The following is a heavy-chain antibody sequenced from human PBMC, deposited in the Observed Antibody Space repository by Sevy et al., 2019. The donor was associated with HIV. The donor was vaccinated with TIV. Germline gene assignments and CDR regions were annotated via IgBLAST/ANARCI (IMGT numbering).Heavy chain of an antibody. Sequence: GGSLRLSCAASGFTFSDYDMHWVRQAPVKGLEWVAVLSHDGNYKNHADSVKVRFTISRDNFKNTLYLQMNSLRVEDTAVYFCARLFSCGGDCYYFDYWGQGAPVTVSS. CDR1: GFTFSDYD. CDR3: ARLFSCGGDCYYFDY. CDR2: LSHDGNYK. J-gene: IGHJ4*02. V-gene: IGHV3-30*04. D-gene: IGHD2-21*02.